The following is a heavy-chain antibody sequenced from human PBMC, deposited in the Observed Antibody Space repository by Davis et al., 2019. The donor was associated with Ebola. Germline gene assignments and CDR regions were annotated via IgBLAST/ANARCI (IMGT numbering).Heavy chain of an antibody. V-gene: IGHV5-51*01. CDR3: ATLRSAVTTDYFDL. Sequence: GESLKISCKGSGYSFTSYWIGWVRQMPGKGLEWMGIIYSRDSDTRYSPSFQGQVTISADKSISTAYLQWSSLEASDTAIYYCATLRSAVTTDYFDLWGQGTLVTVSS. CDR1: GYSFTSYW. CDR2: IYSRDSDT. D-gene: IGHD4-17*01. J-gene: IGHJ4*02.